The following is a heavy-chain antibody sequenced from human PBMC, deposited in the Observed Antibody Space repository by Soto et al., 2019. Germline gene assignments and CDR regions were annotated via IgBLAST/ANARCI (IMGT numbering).Heavy chain of an antibody. J-gene: IGHJ6*02. D-gene: IGHD1-1*01. CDR2: IIPIFGTA. V-gene: IGHV1-69*01. CDR1: GGTFSSYA. CDR3: AREVRGLEVNYYYYGMDV. Sequence: VQLVQSGAEVKKPGSSVKVSCKASGGTFSSYAISWVRQAPGQGLEWMGGIIPIFGTANYAQKFQGRVTITADESTSTAYMELSSLRSEDTAVYYCAREVRGLEVNYYYYGMDVWGQGTTVTVSS.